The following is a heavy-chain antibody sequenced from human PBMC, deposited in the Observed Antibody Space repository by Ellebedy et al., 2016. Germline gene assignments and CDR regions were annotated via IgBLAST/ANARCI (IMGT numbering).Heavy chain of an antibody. CDR3: ARAKGPYGDYEYDY. CDR1: GYTFTSYG. D-gene: IGHD4-17*01. V-gene: IGHV1-18*01. CDR2: ISAYNGNT. J-gene: IGHJ4*02. Sequence: ASVKVSXXASGYTFTSYGISWVRQAPGQGLEWMGWISAYNGNTNYAQKLQGRVTMTTDTSTSTAYMELRSLRSDDTAVYYCARAKGPYGDYEYDYWGQGTLVTVSS.